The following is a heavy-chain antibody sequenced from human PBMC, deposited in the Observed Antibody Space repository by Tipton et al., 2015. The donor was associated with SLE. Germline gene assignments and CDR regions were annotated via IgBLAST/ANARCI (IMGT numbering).Heavy chain of an antibody. CDR1: GASISSGSSY. J-gene: IGHJ4*02. V-gene: IGHV4-61*02. CDR3: ARQGTGFGSGRDDY. Sequence: TLSLTCTVSGASISSGSSYWSWIRQPAGKGLEWIGRIFSRGSTNSNLSLKSRVTISLDASKNQFSLSLYSVTVEDTAVYYCARQGTGFGSGRDDYWGQGILVTVSS. CDR2: IFSRGST. D-gene: IGHD1-14*01.